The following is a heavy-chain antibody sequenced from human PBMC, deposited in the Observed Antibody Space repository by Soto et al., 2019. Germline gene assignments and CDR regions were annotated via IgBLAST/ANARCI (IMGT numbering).Heavy chain of an antibody. Sequence: SETLSLTCAVYGGSFSGYYWSWIRQPPGKGLEWIGEINHSGSTNYNPSLKSRVTISVDTSKNQFSLKLSSVTAADTAVYYCNMVRGVVSDYWGQGILVTVSS. CDR2: INHSGST. V-gene: IGHV4-34*01. D-gene: IGHD3-10*01. CDR1: GGSFSGYY. J-gene: IGHJ4*02. CDR3: NMVRGVVSDY.